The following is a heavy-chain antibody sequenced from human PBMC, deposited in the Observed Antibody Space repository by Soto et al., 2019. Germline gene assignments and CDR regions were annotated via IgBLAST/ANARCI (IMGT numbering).Heavy chain of an antibody. Sequence: EVQLVESGGGLVQPGGSLRLSCAAAGFTFSTNDMHWVRQGPGKGLEWVSGSGRVGDTYYAGSVKGRFTVSRDNSKNTLYLQMNSLRAEDTAVYYCARGYCSGGSRYSGSTAMVGADFDYWGQGTLVTVSS. CDR3: ARGYCSGGSRYSGSTAMVGADFDY. D-gene: IGHD2-15*01. CDR2: SGRVGDT. CDR1: GFTFSTND. J-gene: IGHJ4*02. V-gene: IGHV3-13*01.